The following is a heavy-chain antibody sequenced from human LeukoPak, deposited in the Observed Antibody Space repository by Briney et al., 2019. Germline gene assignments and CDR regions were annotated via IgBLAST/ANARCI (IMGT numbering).Heavy chain of an antibody. Sequence: ASVKVSCKSSGYTFNNYFISWVRQAPGQGLEWMGWVTSYNGDTNYAQKFQGRVTMSTDTSTSTAYMELRTLRFDDTAIYYCAKDWHILTGRNCFDPWGQGTLVTVSS. CDR2: VTSYNGDT. J-gene: IGHJ5*02. CDR1: GYTFNNYF. V-gene: IGHV1-18*01. D-gene: IGHD3-9*01. CDR3: AKDWHILTGRNCFDP.